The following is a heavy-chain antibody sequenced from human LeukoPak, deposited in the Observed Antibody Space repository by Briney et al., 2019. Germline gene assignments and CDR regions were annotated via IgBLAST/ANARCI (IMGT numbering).Heavy chain of an antibody. D-gene: IGHD6-6*01. V-gene: IGHV5-51*01. Sequence: GESLKISCKGSGYSFSNYWIGWVRQMPGKGLEWMAITNPGNSDTKYNPAFQGQVTISADKSISTAYLQWGSLKASDSAMYYCARRSSSEFWGQGTLVTVSS. CDR3: ARRSSSEF. J-gene: IGHJ4*02. CDR2: TNPGNSDT. CDR1: GYSFSNYW.